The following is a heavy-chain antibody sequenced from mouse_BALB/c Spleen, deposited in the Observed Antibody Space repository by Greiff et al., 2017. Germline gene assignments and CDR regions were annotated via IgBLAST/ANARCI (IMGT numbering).Heavy chain of an antibody. V-gene: IGHV5-17*02. Sequence: EVKLVESGGGLVQPGGSRKLSCAASGFTFSSFGMHWVRQAPEKGLEWVAYISSGSSTIYYADTVKGRFTISRDNPKNTLLLQMTSLRSEDTAMYYCASGAYYFDYWGQGTTLTVSS. CDR2: ISSGSSTI. CDR3: ASGAYYFDY. J-gene: IGHJ2*01. CDR1: GFTFSSFG.